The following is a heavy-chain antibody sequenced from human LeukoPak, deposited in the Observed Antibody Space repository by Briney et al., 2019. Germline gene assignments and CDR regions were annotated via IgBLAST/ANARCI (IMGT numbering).Heavy chain of an antibody. Sequence: KTSETLSLTCTVSGGSISSGGYYWSWIRQHPGKGLEWIGYIYYSGSTYYNPSLKSRVTISVDTSKNQFSLKLSSVTAADTAVYYCARAWYGDLRINDYWGQGTLVTVSS. V-gene: IGHV4-31*03. CDR2: IYYSGST. J-gene: IGHJ4*02. D-gene: IGHD3-10*01. CDR3: ARAWYGDLRINDY. CDR1: GGSISSGGYY.